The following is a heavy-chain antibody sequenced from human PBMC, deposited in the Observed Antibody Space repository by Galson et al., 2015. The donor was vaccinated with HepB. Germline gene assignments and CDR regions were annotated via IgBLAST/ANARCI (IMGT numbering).Heavy chain of an antibody. D-gene: IGHD6-19*01. J-gene: IGHJ5*02. CDR3: ATDLDASGWNPRDWLDP. Sequence: SLRLSCAASTFTFSSSAMNWVRQAPGKGLEWVSLISYNGDTTYYADSVKGRFTISRDNSKNTLYLQMTSLRAGDTAVYYCATDLDASGWNPRDWLDPWGQGTPVTVSS. V-gene: IGHV3-23*01. CDR1: TFTFSSSA. CDR2: ISYNGDTT.